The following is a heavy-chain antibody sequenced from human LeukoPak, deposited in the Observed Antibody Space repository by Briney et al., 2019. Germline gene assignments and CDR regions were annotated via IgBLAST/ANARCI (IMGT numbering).Heavy chain of an antibody. CDR2: MNPNSGNT. CDR1: GYTFTSYD. CDR3: ARGNRWENYDY. J-gene: IGHJ4*02. Sequence: ASVKVSCKASGYTFTSYDINWVRQATGQGLEWMGWMNPNSGNTGYAQKFQGRVTITRNTSISTAYMELGSLRSEDTAVYYCARGNRWENYDYWGQGTLVTVSS. D-gene: IGHD1-26*01. V-gene: IGHV1-8*03.